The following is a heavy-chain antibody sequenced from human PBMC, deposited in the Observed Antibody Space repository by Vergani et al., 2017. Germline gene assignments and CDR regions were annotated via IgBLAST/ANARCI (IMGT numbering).Heavy chain of an antibody. CDR2: ISSSGSTI. V-gene: IGHV3-11*01. CDR3: ARDTGDSGXFDY. D-gene: IGHD7-27*01. Sequence: VQLVESGGGLIQPGGSLRLSCAASGFTVSSNYMSWVRQAPGKGLEWVSYISSSGSTIYYADSVKGRFTISRDNAKNSLYLQMNSLRAEDTAVYYCARDTGDSGXFDYWGQGTLVTVSS. CDR1: GFTVSSNY. J-gene: IGHJ4*02.